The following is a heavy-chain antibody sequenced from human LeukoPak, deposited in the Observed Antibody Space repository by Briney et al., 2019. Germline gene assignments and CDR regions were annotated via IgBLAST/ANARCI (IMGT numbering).Heavy chain of an antibody. CDR2: INGGSGNT. D-gene: IGHD3-9*01. CDR3: ARGPRIPYYDILTGDYYYYGMDV. J-gene: IGHJ6*02. V-gene: IGHV1-3*03. Sequence: ASVKVSCKASGYTFTDYTMHWLRQAPGQRLDWMGWINGGSGNTKYSPEFQGRVTITRDTSASTAYMELSSLRSEDTAVYYCARGPRIPYYDILTGDYYYYGMDVWGQGTTVTVSS. CDR1: GYTFTDYT.